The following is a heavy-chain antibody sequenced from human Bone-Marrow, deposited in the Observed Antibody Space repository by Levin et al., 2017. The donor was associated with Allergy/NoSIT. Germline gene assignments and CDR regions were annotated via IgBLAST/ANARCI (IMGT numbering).Heavy chain of an antibody. CDR3: ARCTGGTCYTGLDH. CDR2: IYYSGST. Sequence: SQTLSLTCTVSGGSISTGDDYCTWIRQPPGKGLQWIGYIYYSGSTYYNPSLKSRVTISVDTSKKQFSLKMSSLTAADTAVYYCARCTGGTCYTGLDHWGQGTLVTVSS. D-gene: IGHD2-15*01. V-gene: IGHV4-30-4*08. J-gene: IGHJ4*02. CDR1: GGSISTGDDY.